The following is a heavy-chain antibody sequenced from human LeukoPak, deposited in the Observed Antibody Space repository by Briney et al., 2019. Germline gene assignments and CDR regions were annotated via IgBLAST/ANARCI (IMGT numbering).Heavy chain of an antibody. CDR1: GFTFSSYG. J-gene: IGHJ6*03. CDR3: ARDFEGVHRTTNSYTYYYYMDV. D-gene: IGHD2/OR15-2a*01. Sequence: GGSLRLSCAASGFTFSSYGMHWVRQAPGKGLEWVAFIRYDGSNKYYADSVKGRFTISRDNSKNTVYLQMNSLRAEDTAVYYCARDFEGVHRTTNSYTYYYYMDVWGKGTTVIVSS. CDR2: IRYDGSNK. V-gene: IGHV3-30*02.